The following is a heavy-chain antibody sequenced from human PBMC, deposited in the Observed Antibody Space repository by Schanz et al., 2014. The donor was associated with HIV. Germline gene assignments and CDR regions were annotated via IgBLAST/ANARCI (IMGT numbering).Heavy chain of an antibody. CDR1: GGTFMTYA. CDR3: ARAVRAAAASGMDV. Sequence: QVQLVQSGAEVTKPGSSVKVSCKASGGTFMTYAISWVRQAPGQGLEWMGGIIPVFGTTNYAQKFQGRVTSTADEATSTAYMELSSLRSEDTAVYYCARAVRAAAASGMDVWGQGTTVTVSS. J-gene: IGHJ6*02. CDR2: IIPVFGTT. V-gene: IGHV1-69*01. D-gene: IGHD6-13*01.